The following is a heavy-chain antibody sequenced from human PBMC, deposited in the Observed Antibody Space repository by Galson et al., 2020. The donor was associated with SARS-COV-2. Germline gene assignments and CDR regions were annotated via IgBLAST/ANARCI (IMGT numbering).Heavy chain of an antibody. J-gene: IGHJ6*02. CDR3: ARDPRVVVGGDYYYYGMDV. CDR2: IKQDGSEK. D-gene: IGHD2-15*01. Sequence: GESLKISCAASGFTFSSYWMSWVRQAPGKGLEWVANIKQDGSEKYYVDSVKGRFTISRDNAKNSLYLQMNSLRAEDTAVYYCARDPRVVVGGDYYYYGMDVWGQGTTVTVSS. V-gene: IGHV3-7*03. CDR1: GFTFSSYW.